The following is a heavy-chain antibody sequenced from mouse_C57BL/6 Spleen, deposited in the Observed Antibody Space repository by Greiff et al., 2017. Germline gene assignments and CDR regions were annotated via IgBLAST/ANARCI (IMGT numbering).Heavy chain of an antibody. CDR1: GYTFTSYW. J-gene: IGHJ4*01. V-gene: IGHV1-69*01. CDR2: IDPSDSYT. CDR3: ARGDPYYYAMDY. Sequence: QVQLQQPGAELVMPGASVKLSCKASGYTFTSYWMHWVKQRPGQGLEWIGEIDPSDSYTNYNQKFKGKSTLTVDKSSSTAYMQLSSLPSEDSAVYYCARGDPYYYAMDYWGQGTSVTVSS.